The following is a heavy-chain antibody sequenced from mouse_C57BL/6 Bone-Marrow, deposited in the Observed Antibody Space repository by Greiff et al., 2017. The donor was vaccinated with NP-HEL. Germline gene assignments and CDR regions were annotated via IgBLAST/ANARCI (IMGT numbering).Heavy chain of an antibody. Sequence: DVKLQESGPVLVKPGASVKMSCKASGYTFTDYYMNWVKQSHGKSLEWIGVINPYNGGTSYNQKFKGKATLTVDKSSSTAYMELNSLTSEDSAVYYCARDDGWYFDVWGTGTTVTVSS. CDR1: GYTFTDYY. CDR3: ARDDGWYFDV. V-gene: IGHV1-19*01. D-gene: IGHD2-12*01. CDR2: INPYNGGT. J-gene: IGHJ1*03.